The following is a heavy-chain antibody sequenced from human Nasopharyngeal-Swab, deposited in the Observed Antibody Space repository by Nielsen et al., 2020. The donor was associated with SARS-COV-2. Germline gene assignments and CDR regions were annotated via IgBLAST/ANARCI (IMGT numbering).Heavy chain of an antibody. J-gene: IGHJ5*02. CDR2: INPGGGSA. D-gene: IGHD2-15*01. Sequence: ASVKVSCKASGYNFTRYYINWVRQAPGRGLEWMGIINPGGGSARYSQNFQGRVTMTRDTSTNTVYMELYSLTSEDTAVYYCARGGDPREVVAATDCFDPWGQGTLVTVSS. V-gene: IGHV1-46*01. CDR3: ARGGDPREVVAATDCFDP. CDR1: GYNFTRYY.